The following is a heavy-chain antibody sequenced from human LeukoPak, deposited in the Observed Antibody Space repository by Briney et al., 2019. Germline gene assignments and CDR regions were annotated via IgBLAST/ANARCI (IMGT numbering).Heavy chain of an antibody. CDR1: GFTFSSYA. CDR2: ISGSGGST. J-gene: IGHJ4*02. D-gene: IGHD5-18*01. V-gene: IGHV3-23*01. CDR3: AKDVGTAMDPIDY. Sequence: GGSLRLSCAASGFTFSSYAMSWVRQAPGKGLEWVSAISGSGGSTYYADSVKGRFTISRANSKNTLYLQMTSLRAEDTAVYYCAKDVGTAMDPIDYWGQGTLVTVSS.